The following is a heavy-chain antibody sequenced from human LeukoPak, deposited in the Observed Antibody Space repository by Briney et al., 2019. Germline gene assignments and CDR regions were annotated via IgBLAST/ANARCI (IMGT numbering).Heavy chain of an antibody. CDR3: ARDKAVTTEVTQHFQH. V-gene: IGHV1-18*01. Sequence: ASVKVSCKASGYTFTNYGISWVRQAPGQGLEWMGWISAYNGYTDYAQKFQFRVTMTTDTSTSTAYMELRSLRSDDTAVYYRARDKAVTTEVTQHFQHWGQGTLVTVSS. J-gene: IGHJ1*01. CDR2: ISAYNGYT. D-gene: IGHD4-23*01. CDR1: GYTFTNYG.